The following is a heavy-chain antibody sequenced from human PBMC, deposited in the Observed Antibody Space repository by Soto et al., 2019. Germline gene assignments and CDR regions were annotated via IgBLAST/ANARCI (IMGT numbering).Heavy chain of an antibody. CDR1: GYTFTSYV. V-gene: IGHV1-69*13. D-gene: IGHD3-22*01. CDR2: IIAIYGTA. J-gene: IGHJ2*01. CDR3: ARELNYYDSSGPNWYFDL. Sequence: GASVKVSCKASGYTFTSYVISWVRPAPGQGLEWMGWIIAIYGTANYAQKFQGRVTITADESTSTAYMELSSLRSEDTAVYYCARELNYYDSSGPNWYFDLWGRGTLVTVSS.